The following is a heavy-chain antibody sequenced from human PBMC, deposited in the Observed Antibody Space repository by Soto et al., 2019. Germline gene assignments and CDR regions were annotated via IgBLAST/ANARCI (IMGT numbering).Heavy chain of an antibody. J-gene: IGHJ4*02. D-gene: IGHD4-17*01. V-gene: IGHV3-72*01. CDR1: GFTFSDHY. CDR2: TRNKANSHTT. CDR3: ARATTVTDY. Sequence: EVQLVESGGGLVQPGGSLRLSCAASGFTFSDHYMDWVRQAPGKGLEWVGRTRNKANSHTTEYAASVKGRFTISRDDSKNSLHLQMNSLKIDDTAVYYCARATTVTDYWGQGTLVTVSS.